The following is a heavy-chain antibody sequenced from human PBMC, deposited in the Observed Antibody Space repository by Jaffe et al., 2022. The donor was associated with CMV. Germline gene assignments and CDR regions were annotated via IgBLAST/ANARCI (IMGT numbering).Heavy chain of an antibody. J-gene: IGHJ4*02. CDR2: IRSKANSYAT. V-gene: IGHV3-73*02. CDR1: GFTFSGSA. D-gene: IGHD3-22*01. CDR3: ASRRPNYYDSSGYHFDY. Sequence: EVQLVESGGGLVQPGGSLKLSCAASGFTFSGSAMHWVRQASGKGLEWVGRIRSKANSYATEYGASVKGRFIISRDDSKNTAYLQMNSLKTEDTAVYYCASRRPNYYDSSGYHFDYWGQGTLVTVSS.